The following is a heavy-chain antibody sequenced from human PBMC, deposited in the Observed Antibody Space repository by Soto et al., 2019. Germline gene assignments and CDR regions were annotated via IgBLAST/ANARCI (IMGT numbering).Heavy chain of an antibody. D-gene: IGHD6-13*01. J-gene: IGHJ3*02. CDR2: TWYDGTDK. V-gene: IGHV3-33*06. Sequence: QVQLVEYGGGVVQPGRSLRLSCAASGFTFSRYGMHWVRQAPGKGLEWVAVTWYDGTDKYYADYVKGRFTISRDNSKNTLYLQMSILRAEDTAVYYWAKDLSSSFDAFDIWGQGTMVTVSS. CDR1: GFTFSRYG. CDR3: AKDLSSSFDAFDI.